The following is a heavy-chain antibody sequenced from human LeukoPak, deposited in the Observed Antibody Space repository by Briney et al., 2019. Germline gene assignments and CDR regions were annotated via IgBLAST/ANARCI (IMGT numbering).Heavy chain of an antibody. Sequence: SQTLSLTCAISGDSVSSNSAAWNWIRQSPSRGLEWLGRTYYRYKWYNNYAVSVKSRIPITPATSKTQFTLQLNSVTPEDTAVYYCARIAVAGKGVDYYYGMDVWGQGTTVTVSS. J-gene: IGHJ6*02. D-gene: IGHD6-19*01. V-gene: IGHV6-1*01. CDR2: TYYRYKWYN. CDR1: GDSVSSNSAA. CDR3: ARIAVAGKGVDYYYGMDV.